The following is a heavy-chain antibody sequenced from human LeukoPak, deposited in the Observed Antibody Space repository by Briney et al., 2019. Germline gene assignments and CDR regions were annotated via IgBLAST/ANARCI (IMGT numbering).Heavy chain of an antibody. D-gene: IGHD3-3*01. CDR1: GFTFSSYA. CDR2: ISGSGGST. CDR3: AKGLYDFWSGYQYYFDY. V-gene: IGHV3-23*01. J-gene: IGHJ4*02. Sequence: GGSLRLSCAASGFTFSSYAMSWVRQAPGKGLEWVSAISGSGGSTYYADSVKGRFTISRDNSKNTLYLQMNSLRAEDTAVYYGAKGLYDFWSGYQYYFDYWGQGTLVTVSS.